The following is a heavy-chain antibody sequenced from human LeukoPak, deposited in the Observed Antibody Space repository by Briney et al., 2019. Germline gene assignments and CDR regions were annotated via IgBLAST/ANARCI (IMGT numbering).Heavy chain of an antibody. CDR1: GGTFSSYS. V-gene: IGHV1-69*02. D-gene: IGHD3-16*01. Sequence: SVKVSFKASGGTFSSYSFTWVRQAPGQGLEWMGRIIPSVGIPKYAPKFQGRVTITADKSTSTAYLEFSSLRSEDSAIYFCARGGRAPVTRMDIWGQGTTVTVSS. J-gene: IGHJ6*02. CDR3: ARGGRAPVTRMDI. CDR2: IIPSVGIP.